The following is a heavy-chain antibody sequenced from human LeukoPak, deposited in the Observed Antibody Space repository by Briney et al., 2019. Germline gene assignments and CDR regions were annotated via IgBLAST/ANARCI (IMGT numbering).Heavy chain of an antibody. CDR1: GGTFSNYA. J-gene: IGHJ4*02. CDR2: ITPMFGTA. CDR3: ARRGYCSGGSCYYESIDY. V-gene: IGHV1-69*05. D-gene: IGHD2-15*01. Sequence: EASVKVSCKASGGTFSNYAISWVRQAPGQGLEWMGGITPMFGTAKYAQKFQGRVTMTTDTSTSTAYMELRSLRSDDTAVYYCARRGYCSGGSCYYESIDYWGQGTLVTVSS.